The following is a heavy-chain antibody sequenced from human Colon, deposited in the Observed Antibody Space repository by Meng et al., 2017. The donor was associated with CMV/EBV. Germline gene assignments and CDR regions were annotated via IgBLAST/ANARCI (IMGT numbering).Heavy chain of an antibody. CDR3: AKDGLSFCGGDCYHYSDY. D-gene: IGHD2-21*01. Sequence: SLRLSCTASGFTFSTYAMTWVRQAPGKGLEWVSGIGGSGGKIYYADSVKGRFTISRDNSENTLYLQMNSLTVEDTAVYYCAKDGLSFCGGDCYHYSDYWGPGTLVTVSS. CDR2: IGGSGGKI. CDR1: GFTFSTYA. V-gene: IGHV3-23*01. J-gene: IGHJ4*02.